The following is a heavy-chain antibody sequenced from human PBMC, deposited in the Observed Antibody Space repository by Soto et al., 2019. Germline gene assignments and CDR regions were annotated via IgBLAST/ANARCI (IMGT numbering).Heavy chain of an antibody. V-gene: IGHV1-69*13. J-gene: IGHJ6*02. CDR3: ARYCISTSCLPYYYGMDV. CDR1: GGTFSSYA. Sequence: SVKVSCKASGGTFSSYAISWVRQAPGQGLEWMGGIIPIFGTANYAQKFQGRVTITADESTSTAYMELSSLRSEDTAVYYCARYCISTSCLPYYYGMDVWGQGTTVTVSS. D-gene: IGHD2-2*01. CDR2: IIPIFGTA.